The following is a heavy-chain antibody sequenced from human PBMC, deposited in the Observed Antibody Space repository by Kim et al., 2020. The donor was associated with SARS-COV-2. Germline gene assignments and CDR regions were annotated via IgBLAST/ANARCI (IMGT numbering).Heavy chain of an antibody. J-gene: IGHJ4*02. V-gene: IGHV3-48*03. Sequence: GGSLRLSCAASGFTFSSYEMNWVRQAPGKGLEWVSYIIGSGTTIYYADPVRGRFTISRANDKNSLYLQMNSLRAEDTAVYYCARGPNYSPFDYWGQGTLVTVSS. CDR1: GFTFSSYE. CDR2: IIGSGTTI. CDR3: ARGPNYSPFDY. D-gene: IGHD4-4*01.